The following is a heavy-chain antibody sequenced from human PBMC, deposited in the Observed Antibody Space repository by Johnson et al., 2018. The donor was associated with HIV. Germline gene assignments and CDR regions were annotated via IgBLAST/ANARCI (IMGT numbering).Heavy chain of an antibody. D-gene: IGHD4-17*01. CDR3: ARDGTFGYGDYVGRAFDI. V-gene: IGHV3-30*04. J-gene: IGHJ3*02. Sequence: QVLLLESGGGVVQPGRSLRLSCAASGFTFSSYAMHWVRQAPGKGLEWVAVISYDGSNKYYADSVKGRFTISRDNSKNTLYLQMNSLRAEDTAVYYCARDGTFGYGDYVGRAFDIWGQGTMVTVSS. CDR2: ISYDGSNK. CDR1: GFTFSSYA.